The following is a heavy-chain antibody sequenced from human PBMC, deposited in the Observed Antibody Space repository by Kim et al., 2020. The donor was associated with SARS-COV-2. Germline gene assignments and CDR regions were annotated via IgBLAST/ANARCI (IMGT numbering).Heavy chain of an antibody. D-gene: IGHD3-16*01. CDR3: ARGRGLDS. Sequence: DGTEKYYVDSVKGRFTVSRDNAKKSLYLQMNSLRVEDPAMYYCARGRGLDSWGQGTLVTVSS. CDR2: DGTEK. V-gene: IGHV3-7*01. J-gene: IGHJ4*02.